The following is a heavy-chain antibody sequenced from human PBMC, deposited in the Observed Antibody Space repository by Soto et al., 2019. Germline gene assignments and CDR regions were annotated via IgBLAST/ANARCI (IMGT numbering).Heavy chain of an antibody. V-gene: IGHV4-59*08. Sequence: PSETLSLTCTVSGGSISADYWSWIRQPPGKGLEWIGYISYSGSTSYNPSLKSRLIISVDTSQNQVSLKLASVTAADTAVYYCLTQGFGPLHGLVDVWGQGTTVTVSS. CDR3: LTQGFGPLHGLVDV. J-gene: IGHJ6*02. CDR1: GGSISADY. D-gene: IGHD3-10*01. CDR2: ISYSGST.